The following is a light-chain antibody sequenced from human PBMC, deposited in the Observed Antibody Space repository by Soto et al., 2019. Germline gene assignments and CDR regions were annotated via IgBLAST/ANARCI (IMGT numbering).Light chain of an antibody. J-gene: IGKJ5*01. V-gene: IGKV3-20*01. Sequence: EIVLTQSPGTLSLSPGERATLSCRASQSVSSNYLAWYQQKPGQSPRVLIYVASTRATGIPEWFSGSGSGTDLTLTISRLEPEDFAVYYCQQYGSSPFTFGQGTRLEIK. CDR2: VAS. CDR1: QSVSSNY. CDR3: QQYGSSPFT.